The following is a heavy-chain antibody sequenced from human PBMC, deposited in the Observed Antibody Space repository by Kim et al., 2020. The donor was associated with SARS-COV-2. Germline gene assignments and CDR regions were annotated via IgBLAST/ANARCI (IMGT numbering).Heavy chain of an antibody. CDR1: GLTFSRSG. Sequence: GGSLRLSCAASGLTFSRSGMHWVRQAPGKGLEWVAVISYDGSNKYYADSVRGRFTISRDNSKNTLYLQMNSLRAEDTAVYYCAKSDWGYYYYPMDVWGQG. V-gene: IGHV3-30*18. CDR2: ISYDGSNK. D-gene: IGHD2-21*01. J-gene: IGHJ6*02. CDR3: AKSDWGYYYYPMDV.